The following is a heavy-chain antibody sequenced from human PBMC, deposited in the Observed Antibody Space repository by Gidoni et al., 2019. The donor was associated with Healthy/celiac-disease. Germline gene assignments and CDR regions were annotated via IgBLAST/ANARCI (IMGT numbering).Heavy chain of an antibody. Sequence: QVQLVESGGGVVQPGGSLRLSCAASGFTFSSYAMHWVRQAPGKGLEWVAVISYDGSNKYYADSVKGRFTISRDNSKNTLYLQMNSLRAEDTAVYYCARGQAGTGFDYWGQGTLVTVSS. D-gene: IGHD6-13*01. J-gene: IGHJ4*02. V-gene: IGHV3-30*04. CDR1: GFTFSSYA. CDR2: ISYDGSNK. CDR3: ARGQAGTGFDY.